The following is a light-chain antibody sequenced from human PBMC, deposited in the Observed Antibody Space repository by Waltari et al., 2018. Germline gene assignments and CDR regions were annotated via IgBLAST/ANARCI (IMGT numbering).Light chain of an antibody. CDR1: QGIGSW. J-gene: IGKJ4*01. V-gene: IGKV1D-16*01. CDR2: GAS. CDR3: QQDNSFPLT. Sequence: DIQMTQSPSSLSASVGDKVTITCRASQGIGSWLAWYQQKPDKAPKSLIYGASSLQSGVPSRFSGSRSVTDFTLTINNLQPEDFATYYCQQDNSFPLTFGGGTKVEIQ.